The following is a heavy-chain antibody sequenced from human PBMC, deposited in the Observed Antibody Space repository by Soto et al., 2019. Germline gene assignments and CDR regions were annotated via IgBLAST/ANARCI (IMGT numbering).Heavy chain of an antibody. J-gene: IGHJ4*02. CDR2: INHIGST. D-gene: IGHD2-8*02. Sequence: PSETLSLTCAVYGGSFSGYYWTWIRQPPGTGLEWIGEINHIGSTNYNPSLKSRVTISVDTSKNHFSLKLTSVTAADTAVYYCARDKITGLFDYWGQGTLVTV. CDR1: GGSFSGYY. CDR3: ARDKITGLFDY. V-gene: IGHV4-34*01.